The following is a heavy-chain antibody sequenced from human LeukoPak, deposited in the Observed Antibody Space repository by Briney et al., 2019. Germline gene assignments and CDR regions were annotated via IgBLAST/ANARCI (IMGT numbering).Heavy chain of an antibody. CDR2: IKSKTNGGTT. D-gene: IGHD2-21*02. CDR3: TTEEAYSGGDCYYDY. CDR1: GFSFSNAW. V-gene: IGHV3-15*01. J-gene: IGHJ4*02. Sequence: GGSLRLSCAASGFSFSNAWTSWVRQAPGKGLEWVAHIKSKTNGGTTDYAAPVKGRFTVSRDDSKNMLYLQMSSLKTEDTAVYYCTTEEAYSGGDCYYDYWGQGTLVTVSS.